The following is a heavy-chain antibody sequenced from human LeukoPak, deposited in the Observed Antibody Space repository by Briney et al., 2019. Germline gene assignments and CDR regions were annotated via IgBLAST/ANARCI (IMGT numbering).Heavy chain of an antibody. CDR2: IYPGDSDT. D-gene: IGHD6-19*01. CDR3: ATSNSSGGSPDAFDI. CDR1: GYSFTSYW. Sequence: GESLKISCKGSGYSFTSYWIGWVRQMPGKGLEWMGIIYPGDSDTRYSPSFQGQVTISADESISTAYLQWSSLKASDTAMYYCATSNSSGGSPDAFDIWGQGTMVTVSS. J-gene: IGHJ3*02. V-gene: IGHV5-51*01.